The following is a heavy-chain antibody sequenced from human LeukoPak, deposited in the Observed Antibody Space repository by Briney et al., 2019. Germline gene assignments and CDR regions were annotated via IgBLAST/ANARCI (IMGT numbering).Heavy chain of an antibody. V-gene: IGHV3-23*01. CDR3: AKWGPGSYYKPLYYPDF. CDR1: GFTFSNFG. D-gene: IGHD3-10*01. J-gene: IGHJ4*02. CDR2: INGPGGTT. Sequence: GGSLRLSCVASGFTFSNFGMSWVRQAPGTGLEWVSDINGPGGTTHYADSVKGRFTISGDNSKNTLYLQTDSLRVEDTALYFCAKWGPGSYYKPLYYPDFWGPGTLVIVSS.